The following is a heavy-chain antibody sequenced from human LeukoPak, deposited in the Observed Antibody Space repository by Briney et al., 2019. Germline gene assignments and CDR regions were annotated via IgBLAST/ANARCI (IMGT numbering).Heavy chain of an antibody. V-gene: IGHV1-2*02. CDR3: ARANPLYCSSTTCLFDY. CDR1: GYTFSSYG. J-gene: IGHJ4*02. D-gene: IGHD2-2*01. Sequence: ASVKVSCKASGYTFSSYGISWVRQAPGQGFEWVGWINPNSGDTNYAQKFQGRVTMTRDTSISTAHMELSRLRSDDTAVYYCARANPLYCSSTTCLFDYWGQGTLVTVSS. CDR2: INPNSGDT.